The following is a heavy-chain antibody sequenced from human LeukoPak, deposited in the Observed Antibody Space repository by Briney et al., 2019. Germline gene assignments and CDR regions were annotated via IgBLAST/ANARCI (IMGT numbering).Heavy chain of an antibody. V-gene: IGHV3-21*01. D-gene: IGHD6-13*01. CDR3: ARENLAAAGSYYFDY. Sequence: GGSLRLSCAASGFTFSRYNMSWVRQAPGKGLEWVSSISSSSSFIYSADSVKGRFTISRDNAKNSLYPQMNSLRAEDTAVYYCARENLAAAGSYYFDYWGQGTLVTVSS. J-gene: IGHJ4*02. CDR1: GFTFSRYN. CDR2: ISSSSSFI.